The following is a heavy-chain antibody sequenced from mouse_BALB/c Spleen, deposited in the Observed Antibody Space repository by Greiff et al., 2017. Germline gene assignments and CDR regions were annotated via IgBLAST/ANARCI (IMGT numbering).Heavy chain of an antibody. J-gene: IGHJ1*01. Sequence: QVQLQQSGAELVKPGASVKLSCKASGYTFTSYYMYWVKQRPGQGLEWIGEINPSNGGTNFNEKFKSKATLTVDKSSSTAYMQLSSLTSEDSAVCYCMVACFDVWGAGTPVTVSS. CDR2: INPSNGGT. D-gene: IGHD2-2*01. CDR3: MVACFDV. CDR1: GYTFTSYY. V-gene: IGHV1S81*02.